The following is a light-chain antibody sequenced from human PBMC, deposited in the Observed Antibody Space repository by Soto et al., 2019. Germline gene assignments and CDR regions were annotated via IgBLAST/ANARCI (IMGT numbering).Light chain of an antibody. V-gene: IGLV2-11*01. CDR1: SSDVGGYNY. CDR3: CSYAGTYYI. Sequence: NSSDVGGYNYVSWYQQHPGKAPKIMIYEVNKRPSGVPDRFWGSKAGNTASLTISGLQAEDEAKYHCCSYAGTYYIFGTGTKVTVL. J-gene: IGLJ1*01. CDR2: EVN.